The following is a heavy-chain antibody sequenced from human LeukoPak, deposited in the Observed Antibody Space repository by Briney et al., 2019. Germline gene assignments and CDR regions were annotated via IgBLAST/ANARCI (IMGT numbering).Heavy chain of an antibody. D-gene: IGHD2-15*01. J-gene: IGHJ4*02. V-gene: IGHV3-23*01. CDR3: ARILNYNYCSGGSCYSGPFDY. Sequence: GGALRLSCAPSGVTVSSYAMSWVRQAAGKGLEWVSAISGSGGSTYYAGSVKGRFTISRDNAKNALFLHMNSMRAEDMAVYYCARILNYNYCSGGSCYSGPFDYWGQGTLVTVSS. CDR2: ISGSGGST. CDR1: GVTVSSYA.